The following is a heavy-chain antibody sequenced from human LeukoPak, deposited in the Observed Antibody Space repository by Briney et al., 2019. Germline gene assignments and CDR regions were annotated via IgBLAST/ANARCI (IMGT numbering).Heavy chain of an antibody. CDR1: GFTFSSYA. V-gene: IGHV3-23*01. CDR3: AKKDTAMVGGYYFDY. CDR2: ISGSGGST. D-gene: IGHD5-18*01. J-gene: IGHJ4*02. Sequence: GGSLRLSCAASGFTFSSYAMSWVRQALGKGLEWVSAISGSGGSTYYADSVKGRFTISRDNSKNTLYLQMNSLRAEDTAVYYCAKKDTAMVGGYYFDYWGQGTLVTVSS.